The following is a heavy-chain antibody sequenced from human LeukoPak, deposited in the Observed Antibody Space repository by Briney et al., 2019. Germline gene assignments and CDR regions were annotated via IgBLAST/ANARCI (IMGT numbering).Heavy chain of an antibody. D-gene: IGHD6-13*01. J-gene: IGHJ4*02. CDR3: ARGLQKTAAAGTFFDY. Sequence: SGGSLRLSCAASGFTFSSYAMHWVRQAPGKGLEYVSAISSNGGSTYYANSVKGRFTISRDNSKNTLYLQMGSLRAEDMAAYYCARGLQKTAAAGTFFDYWGQGTLVTVSS. V-gene: IGHV3-64*01. CDR2: ISSNGGST. CDR1: GFTFSSYA.